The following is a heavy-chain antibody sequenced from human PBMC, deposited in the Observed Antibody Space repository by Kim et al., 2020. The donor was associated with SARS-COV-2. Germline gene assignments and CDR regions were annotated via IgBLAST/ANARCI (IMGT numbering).Heavy chain of an antibody. CDR1: GFTFSSYG. CDR3: AKDRREGGMDV. J-gene: IGHJ6*02. Sequence: GGSLRLSCAASGFTFSSYGMHWVRQAPGKGLEWVAVISYDGSNKYYADSVKGRFTISRDNSKNTLYLQMNSLRAEDTAVYYCAKDRREGGMDVWGQGTTVTVSS. D-gene: IGHD1-26*01. CDR2: ISYDGSNK. V-gene: IGHV3-30*18.